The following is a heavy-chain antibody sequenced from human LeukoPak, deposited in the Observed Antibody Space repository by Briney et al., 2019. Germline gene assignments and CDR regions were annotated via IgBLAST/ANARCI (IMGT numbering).Heavy chain of an antibody. CDR2: ISSSSSTI. CDR1: GFTFSTYS. V-gene: IGHV3-48*02. J-gene: IGHJ4*02. CDR3: ARDKYSTIDY. Sequence: GGSLRLSCAASGFTFSTYSMHWVRQAPGKGLEWVSYISSSSSTIYYADSLKGRFTISRDNAKSSLYLQMNSLRDEDTAVYYCARDKYSTIDYWGQGTLVTVSS. D-gene: IGHD6-6*01.